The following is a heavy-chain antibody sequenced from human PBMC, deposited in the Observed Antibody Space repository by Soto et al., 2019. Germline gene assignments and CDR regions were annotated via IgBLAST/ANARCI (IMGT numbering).Heavy chain of an antibody. CDR3: ARLVPGHY. D-gene: IGHD3-10*01. Sequence: GASEKSSYKGCGYRVTSYWIGWVRQMPGKGLEWMGIIYPGDSDTRYSPSFQCQVTISADKSISTAYLQWSSLKASDTAMYYCARLVPGHYWGQGTLVTVSS. CDR2: IYPGDSDT. V-gene: IGHV5-51*01. J-gene: IGHJ4*02. CDR1: GYRVTSYW.